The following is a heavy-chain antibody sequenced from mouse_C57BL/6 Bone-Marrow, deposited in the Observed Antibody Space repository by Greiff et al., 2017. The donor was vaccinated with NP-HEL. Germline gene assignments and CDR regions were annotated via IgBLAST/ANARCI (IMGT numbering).Heavy chain of an antibody. V-gene: IGHV1-69*01. CDR3: AMYGTSWFAY. CDR2: IDPSDSYT. Sequence: QVQLKQPGAELVMPGASVKLSCKASGYTFTSYWMHWVKQRPGQGLEWIGEIDPSDSYTNYNQKFKGKSTLTVDKSSSSAYMQLSSLTSEDSAVYCCAMYGTSWFAYWGQGTLVTVSA. CDR1: GYTFTSYW. D-gene: IGHD2-10*02. J-gene: IGHJ3*01.